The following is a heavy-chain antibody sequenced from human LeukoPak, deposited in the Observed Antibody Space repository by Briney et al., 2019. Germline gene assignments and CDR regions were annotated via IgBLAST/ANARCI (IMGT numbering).Heavy chain of an antibody. CDR3: ARDREMPTITGSLLDY. V-gene: IGHV3-7*01. CDR1: GFTFSSYG. D-gene: IGHD5-24*01. Sequence: PGGSLRLSCAASGFTFSSYGMSWVRQAPGKGLEWVANIKQDGSEKYYVDSVKGRFTISRDNAKNSLYLQMNSLRAEDMAVYYCARDREMPTITGSLLDYWGQGILVTVSS. CDR2: IKQDGSEK. J-gene: IGHJ4*02.